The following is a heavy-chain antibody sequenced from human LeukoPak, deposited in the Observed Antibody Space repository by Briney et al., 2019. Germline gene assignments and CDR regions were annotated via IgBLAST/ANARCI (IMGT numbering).Heavy chain of an antibody. J-gene: IGHJ3*02. Sequence: GGSLRLSCAASGFTFSSYWMHWVRQAPGKGLVWVSRINSDGSSTSYADSVKGRFTISRDNAKNTLYLQMNSLRAEDTAVYYCARQTYYDFWSGYYDAFDIWGQGTMVTVSS. CDR1: GFTFSSYW. D-gene: IGHD3-3*01. V-gene: IGHV3-74*01. CDR2: INSDGSST. CDR3: ARQTYYDFWSGYYDAFDI.